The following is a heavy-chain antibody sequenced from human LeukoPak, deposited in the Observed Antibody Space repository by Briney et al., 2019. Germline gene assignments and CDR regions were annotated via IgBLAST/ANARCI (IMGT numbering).Heavy chain of an antibody. Sequence: PGGSLRLSCAASGFTFSNYAMSWVRQAPGKGLEWVSVISDSGGSAWYADSVKGRFTISRDDSKNTLSLQMDSLRVDDTAVYYCARDVASTVTWDWGQGTLVTVSS. CDR3: ARDVASTVTWD. CDR1: GFTFSNYA. V-gene: IGHV3-23*01. CDR2: ISDSGGSA. J-gene: IGHJ4*02. D-gene: IGHD4-17*01.